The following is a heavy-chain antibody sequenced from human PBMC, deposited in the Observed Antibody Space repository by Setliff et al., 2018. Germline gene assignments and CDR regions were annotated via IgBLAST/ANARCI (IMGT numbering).Heavy chain of an antibody. D-gene: IGHD6-13*01. CDR3: ARDEGSSYFYGMDV. CDR1: GGSISSYY. J-gene: IGHJ6*02. V-gene: IGHV4-59*01. CDR2: IYYSGST. Sequence: SETLSLTCTVSGGSISSYYWSWIRQPPGKGLEWIGNIYYSGSTNYNPSLKSRVTISVDTSKNQFSLKLSSVTAADTAVYYCARDEGSSYFYGMDVWGQGTTVTVSS.